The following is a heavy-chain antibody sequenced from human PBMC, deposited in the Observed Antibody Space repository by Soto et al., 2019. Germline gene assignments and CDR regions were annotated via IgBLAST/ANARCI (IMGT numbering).Heavy chain of an antibody. D-gene: IGHD3-22*01. CDR3: AKGSSASRPYYFDY. CDR1: GFTFRTYV. V-gene: IGHV3-23*01. J-gene: IGHJ4*02. Sequence: EVQVLESGGGLVQPGGSLRLSCAASGFTFRTYVMSWVRQAPGKGLEWVSAIGGSGDSTYYADSVKGRFTISRDNSKNTLYLQMNSLRADDTAVYYCAKGSSASRPYYFDYWGQGTLVTVSS. CDR2: IGGSGDST.